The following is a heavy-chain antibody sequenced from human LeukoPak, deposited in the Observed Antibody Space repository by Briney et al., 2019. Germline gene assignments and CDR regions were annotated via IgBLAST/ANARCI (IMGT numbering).Heavy chain of an antibody. D-gene: IGHD2-15*01. CDR3: ARSGSRGRDFYN. Sequence: SVKVSCKASGGTLNTYILNWVRQAPGQGLEWMGRIMPTSGTTNYARAFPGRVTIVTDESTRTAYMELSSLTCEDTAMYDCARSGSRGRDFYNWGQGTLVTVSS. J-gene: IGHJ4*02. V-gene: IGHV1-69*05. CDR1: GGTLNTYI. CDR2: IMPTSGTT.